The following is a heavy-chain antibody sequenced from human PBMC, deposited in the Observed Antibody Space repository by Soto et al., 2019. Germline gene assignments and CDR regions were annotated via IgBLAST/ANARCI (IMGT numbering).Heavy chain of an antibody. CDR1: GYTFTSYG. CDR3: ARDLKISYYYDSIGYLDAFDI. V-gene: IGHV1-18*01. J-gene: IGHJ3*02. Sequence: QVQLVQSGAEVKKPGASVKVSCKASGYTFTSYGISWVRQAPGQGLEWMGWISAYNGNTNYAQKLQGRVTMTTDTSTSTAYMELRSLRSDDTVVYYCARDLKISYYYDSIGYLDAFDIWGQGTMVTVSS. D-gene: IGHD3-22*01. CDR2: ISAYNGNT.